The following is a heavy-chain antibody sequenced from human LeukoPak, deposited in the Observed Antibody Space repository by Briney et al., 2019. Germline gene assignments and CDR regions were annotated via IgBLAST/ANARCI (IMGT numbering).Heavy chain of an antibody. CDR1: GYTFTGYY. V-gene: IGHV1-2*02. Sequence: GASVKVSCKASGYTFTGYYMHWVRQAPGQGLEWMGWINPNSGGTNYAQKLQGRVTMTTDTFTSTAYMELRSLRSDDTAVYYCAREQFPGYYGMDVWGQGTTVTVSS. D-gene: IGHD6-19*01. J-gene: IGHJ6*02. CDR2: INPNSGGT. CDR3: AREQFPGYYGMDV.